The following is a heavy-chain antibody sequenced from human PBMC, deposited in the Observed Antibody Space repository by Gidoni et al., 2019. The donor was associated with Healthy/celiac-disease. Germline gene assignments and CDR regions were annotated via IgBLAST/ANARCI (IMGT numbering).Heavy chain of an antibody. D-gene: IGHD3-16*02. CDR2: ISISSSYI. Sequence: EVQLVESGGGLVKPGGSLRLSCAASGFTYISDTMNWVRQAQGKGLEWVSSISISSSYIYYADSVKGRFTISRDNAKNSLYLQMNSLRAEDTAVYYCARGTDYDYVWGSYRMGYYFDYWGQGTLVTVSS. CDR1: GFTYISDT. J-gene: IGHJ4*02. V-gene: IGHV3-21*01. CDR3: ARGTDYDYVWGSYRMGYYFDY.